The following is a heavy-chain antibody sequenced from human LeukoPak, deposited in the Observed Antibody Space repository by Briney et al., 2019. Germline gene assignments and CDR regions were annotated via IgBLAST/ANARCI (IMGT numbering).Heavy chain of an antibody. V-gene: IGHV4-34*01. J-gene: IGHJ4*02. CDR1: GGSFSGYY. CDR3: ARDKYGGLELDC. CDR2: INDSGTT. D-gene: IGHD1-7*01. Sequence: PSETLSLTCAVYGGSFSGYYWNWIRQHPGKGLEWIGEINDSGTTNYNPSLKNRVTISLDTSKNQFSLKLTSVTAADTAVYYCARDKYGGLELDCWGQGTLVTVSS.